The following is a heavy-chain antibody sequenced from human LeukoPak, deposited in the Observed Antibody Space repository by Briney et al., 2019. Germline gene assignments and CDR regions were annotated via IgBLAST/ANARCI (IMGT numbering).Heavy chain of an antibody. Sequence: GASVKVSCKASGYTFTDYYMHWVRQAPGQGLEWMGWVNPNSGGPNYAQKFQGRVTMTRDTSISTAYMELSRLTSDDTAMYFCASGDYSGTKPDPIDMWGQGTLVTVSS. D-gene: IGHD3-10*01. CDR3: ASGDYSGTKPDPIDM. V-gene: IGHV1-2*02. CDR2: VNPNSGGP. CDR1: GYTFTDYY. J-gene: IGHJ3*02.